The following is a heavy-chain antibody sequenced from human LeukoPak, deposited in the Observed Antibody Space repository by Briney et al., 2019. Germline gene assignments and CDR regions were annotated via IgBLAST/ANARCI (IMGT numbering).Heavy chain of an antibody. V-gene: IGHV3-23*01. D-gene: IGHD1-26*01. CDR2: ISNGGDHT. CDR3: AKLVGATSWFDP. Sequence: GGSLRLSCVASGFTFRDFSMSWVRQAPGKGLEWVSVISNGGDHTYYADSVKGRFTISRDNSKNTLYLQMNSLRAEDTAVYYCAKLVGATSWFDPWGQGTLVTVSS. CDR1: GFTFRDFS. J-gene: IGHJ5*02.